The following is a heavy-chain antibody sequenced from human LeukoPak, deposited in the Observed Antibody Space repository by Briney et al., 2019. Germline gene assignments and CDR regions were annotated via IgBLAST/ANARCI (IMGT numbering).Heavy chain of an antibody. D-gene: IGHD6-19*01. J-gene: IGHJ4*02. CDR1: GYTFTSYY. V-gene: IGHV1-46*01. CDR3: ARGPYSSGWPSDFDY. Sequence: GASVKVSCKASGYTFTSYYMHWVRQAPGQGLEWMGIINPSGGSTSYAQKFQGGVTMTRDTSTSTVYMELSSLRSEDTAVYYCARGPYSSGWPSDFDYWGQGTLVTVSS. CDR2: INPSGGST.